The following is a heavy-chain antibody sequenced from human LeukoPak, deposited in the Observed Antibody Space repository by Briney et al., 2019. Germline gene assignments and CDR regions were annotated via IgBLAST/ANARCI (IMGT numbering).Heavy chain of an antibody. CDR1: GFTFSIYG. CDR3: AKDGYYDSSAYYYVRYFDL. CDR2: MSGSGGST. V-gene: IGHV3-23*01. Sequence: PGRSLRLSCAASGFTFSIYGMSWVRQAPGRGLEWVSAMSGSGGSTYYADSVKGRFTISRDNSKNTLYLQMNSLRAEDTAVYYCAKDGYYDSSAYYYVRYFDLWGRGTLVTVSS. D-gene: IGHD3-22*01. J-gene: IGHJ2*01.